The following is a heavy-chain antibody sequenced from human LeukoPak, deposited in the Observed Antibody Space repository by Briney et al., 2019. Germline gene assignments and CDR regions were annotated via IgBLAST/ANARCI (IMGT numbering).Heavy chain of an antibody. CDR2: INRDGSEK. D-gene: IGHD5-18*01. J-gene: IGHJ4*02. CDR3: AIRRGYSYGRNNYYFDY. V-gene: IGHV3-7*03. Sequence: PGGSLRLSCAASGFNFSNYWMSWVRQTPGKGLEWVANINRDGSEKYYVDSVEGQFTISRDNAKNSLFLQMNSLRVEDTAVYYCAIRRGYSYGRNNYYFDYWGQGTLVTVSS. CDR1: GFNFSNYW.